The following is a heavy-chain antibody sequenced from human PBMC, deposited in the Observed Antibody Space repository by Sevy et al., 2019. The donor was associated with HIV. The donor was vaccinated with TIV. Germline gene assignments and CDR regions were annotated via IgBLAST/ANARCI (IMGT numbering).Heavy chain of an antibody. CDR2: ISAYNGNT. J-gene: IGHJ5*02. V-gene: IGHV1-18*01. CDR3: ARWVGLEHIVVVPAAMGGWFDP. D-gene: IGHD2-2*01. Sequence: ASVKVSCKASGYTFTSYGISWVRQAPGQGLEWMGWISAYNGNTNYAQKLQGRVTMTTDTSTSTAYMELRSLRSDDTAVYYCARWVGLEHIVVVPAAMGGWFDPWGQGTLVTVSS. CDR1: GYTFTSYG.